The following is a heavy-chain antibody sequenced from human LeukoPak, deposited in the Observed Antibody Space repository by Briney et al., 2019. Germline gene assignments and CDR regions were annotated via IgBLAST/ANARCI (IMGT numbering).Heavy chain of an antibody. J-gene: IGHJ6*04. CDR3: ARDSCSGGSCYSHYYYYGMDV. CDR1: GFTFSSYA. CDR2: ISSDGSNK. V-gene: IGHV3-30*04. D-gene: IGHD2-15*01. Sequence: GGSLRLSCAASGFTFSSYAMHWVRQAPGKGLEWVAVISSDGSNKYYADSVKGRFTISRDNSKNTLYLQMNSLRAEDTAVYYCARDSCSGGSCYSHYYYYGMDVWGKGTTVTVSS.